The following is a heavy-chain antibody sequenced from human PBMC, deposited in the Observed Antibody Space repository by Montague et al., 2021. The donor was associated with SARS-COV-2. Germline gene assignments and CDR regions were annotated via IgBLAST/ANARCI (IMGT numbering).Heavy chain of an antibody. CDR2: IYSGGSFT. J-gene: IGHJ4*02. CDR3: ARGSALPGTTGYYFES. CDR1: GFTFSSYA. Sequence: SLRLSCAASGFTFSSYAMSWVRQAPRKGLEWVSVIYSGGSFTLYANSVQGRFSISRDNSKNTVDLQMNSLRGEDTAIYYCARGSALPGTTGYYFESWGQGTLVTVSS. V-gene: IGHV3-23*03. D-gene: IGHD1-1*01.